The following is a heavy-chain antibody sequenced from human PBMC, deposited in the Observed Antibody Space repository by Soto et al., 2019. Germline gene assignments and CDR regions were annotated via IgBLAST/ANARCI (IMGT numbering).Heavy chain of an antibody. D-gene: IGHD6-19*01. Sequence: WGSLRLSCASSVFTFSSYAMHWVRQAPGKGLEYVSAISSHGGGTFYADSVMGRFTISRDDSKNTLYLQMGSLRAEDMAVYYCARASRSSGWYDYWGQGTLVTVSS. CDR3: ARASRSSGWYDY. V-gene: IGHV3-64*02. J-gene: IGHJ4*02. CDR1: VFTFSSYA. CDR2: ISSHGGGT.